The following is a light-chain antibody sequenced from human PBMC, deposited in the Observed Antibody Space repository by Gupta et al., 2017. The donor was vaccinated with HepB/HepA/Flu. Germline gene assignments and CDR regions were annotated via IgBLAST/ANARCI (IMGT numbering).Light chain of an antibody. CDR2: KAS. Sequence: PMTQSPSTLSASVGDRVTITCRASKSISIWLAWYQQKPEKAPKLLIDKASTLEHGVTSRFSGSGSGEEFSLTSHRQQDDDVENYYHQQYTTWTFGQGTKVEIE. V-gene: IGKV1-5*03. J-gene: IGKJ1*01. CDR3: QQYTTWT. CDR1: KSISIW.